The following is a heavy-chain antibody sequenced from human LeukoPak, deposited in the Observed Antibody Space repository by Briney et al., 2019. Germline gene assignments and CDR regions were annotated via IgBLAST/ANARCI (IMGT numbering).Heavy chain of an antibody. CDR1: GSYISNSNYY. V-gene: IGHV4-39*07. CDR3: ARGLLKYYYDRSGSVPFDY. J-gene: IGHJ4*02. Sequence: SETLSLTCTVSGSYISNSNYYWGWIRQPPGKGLEWIGSIYYSGSTHYSPSLKSRVTISVDTSKNQFSLKLSSVTAADTAVYYCARGLLKYYYDRSGSVPFDYWGQGTQVTVSS. CDR2: IYYSGST. D-gene: IGHD3-22*01.